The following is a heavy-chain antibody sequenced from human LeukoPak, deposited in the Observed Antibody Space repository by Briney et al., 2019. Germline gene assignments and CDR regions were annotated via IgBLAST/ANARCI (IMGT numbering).Heavy chain of an antibody. CDR2: IYTSGST. V-gene: IGHV3-53*01. CDR1: GFTFSNAW. J-gene: IGHJ4*02. Sequence: QAGGSLRLSCAASGFTFSNAWMSWVRQAPGKGLECVSLIYTSGSTYYADSVKGRFTISRDTSKNTLYLQMNNLRAEDSAVYYCTRSIWYFDYWGQGTLVTVSS. CDR3: TRSIWYFDY.